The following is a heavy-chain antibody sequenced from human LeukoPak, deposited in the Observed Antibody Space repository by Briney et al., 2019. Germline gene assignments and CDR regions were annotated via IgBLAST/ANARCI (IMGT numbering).Heavy chain of an antibody. CDR3: ARDRIFGVVITPYYYYYGMDV. CDR2: IYTRGST. CDR1: GGSISSYY. Sequence: SETLSLTCTVSGGSISSYYWSWIRQPAGKGLERIGRIYTRGSTNYNPSLKSRVTMSVDTSKNQFSLKLSSVTAADTAVYYCARDRIFGVVITPYYYYYGMDVWGQGTTVTVSS. D-gene: IGHD3-3*01. V-gene: IGHV4-4*07. J-gene: IGHJ6*02.